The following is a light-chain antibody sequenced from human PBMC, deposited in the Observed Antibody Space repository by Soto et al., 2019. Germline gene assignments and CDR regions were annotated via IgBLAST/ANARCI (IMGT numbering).Light chain of an antibody. CDR1: SSNIGSNY. V-gene: IGLV1-47*01. Sequence: QSVLTQPPSASGTPGQRVTISFSGSSSNIGSNYVYWYQQLPGTAPKLLIYRNNQRPSGVPDRFSGSKSGTSASLAISGLRSEGEADYYCAAWDDSLSGPVFGGGTQLTVL. CDR2: RNN. CDR3: AAWDDSLSGPV. J-gene: IGLJ7*01.